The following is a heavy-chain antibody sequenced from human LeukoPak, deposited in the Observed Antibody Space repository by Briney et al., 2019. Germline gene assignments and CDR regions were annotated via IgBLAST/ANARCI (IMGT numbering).Heavy chain of an antibody. D-gene: IGHD6-13*01. CDR2: ISPSGGST. J-gene: IGHJ4*02. CDR1: GYTFTGYH. V-gene: IGHV1-46*01. CDR3: ARDVVAGVWQQPRY. Sequence: ASVKVSCRAPGYTFTGYHIHWVRQAPGQGLEWMGIISPSGGSTSYAQKFQGRVTMTRDTSTSTVYMELSSLRSEDTAVYYCARDVVAGVWQQPRYWGQGTLVTVSS.